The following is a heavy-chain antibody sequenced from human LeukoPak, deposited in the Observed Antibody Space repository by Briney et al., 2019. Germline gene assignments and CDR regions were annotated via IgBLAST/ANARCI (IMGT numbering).Heavy chain of an antibody. CDR2: ISFDGRTT. Sequence: GGSLRLSCAASGFTFSHYGMHWVRQAPGKGLEWVAIISFDGRTTNYANSVKGRFTISRDNSDSTLFLQMSGLRPEDTSIYYCAKPGAGTTITSDWGQGTLVTVSS. J-gene: IGHJ4*02. CDR3: AKPGAGTTITSD. D-gene: IGHD5-12*01. CDR1: GFTFSHYG. V-gene: IGHV3-30*18.